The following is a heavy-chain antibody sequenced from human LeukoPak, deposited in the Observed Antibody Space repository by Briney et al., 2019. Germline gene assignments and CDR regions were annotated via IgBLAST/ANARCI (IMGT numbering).Heavy chain of an antibody. D-gene: IGHD6-13*01. CDR3: VKASSSSWSSFDY. CDR2: ISGSGRST. Sequence: PGGSLRLSCAASESTFITYVMNWVRQAPGKGLEWVATISGSGRSTYYADSVKGRFTISRDNSKHTLFLQMASLRAEDTAVYYCVKASSSSWSSFDYWGQGTLVTVSS. V-gene: IGHV3-23*01. J-gene: IGHJ4*02. CDR1: ESTFITYV.